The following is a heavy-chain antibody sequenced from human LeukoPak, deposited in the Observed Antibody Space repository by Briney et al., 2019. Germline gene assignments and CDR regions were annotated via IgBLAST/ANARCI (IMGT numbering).Heavy chain of an antibody. V-gene: IGHV3-11*03. Sequence: KPGGSLRLSCAASGFTFSDYYMSWIRQAPGKGLEWVSYISSRNSYTNYADSVKGRFYADPVKGRFTISRDNAKNSLYLQMNSLRAEDTAVYYCASLTYYFDSSGYYPGYFRHWGQGTLVTVSS. D-gene: IGHD3-22*01. CDR3: ASLTYYFDSSGYYPGYFRH. CDR1: GFTFSDYY. CDR2: ISSRNSYT. J-gene: IGHJ1*01.